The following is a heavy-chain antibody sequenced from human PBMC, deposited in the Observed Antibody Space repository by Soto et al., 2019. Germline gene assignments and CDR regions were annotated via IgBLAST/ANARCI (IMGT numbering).Heavy chain of an antibody. D-gene: IGHD3-10*01. CDR2: INSDGTST. CDR3: ARGIRGYYGSDY. CDR1: GFTFSSYW. V-gene: IGHV3-74*01. J-gene: IGHJ4*02. Sequence: EVQLVESGGGLVQPGGSLRLSCAASGFTFSSYWMHWVRQAPGKGLVWVSRINSDGTSTFYADSVKGRFTISRDNAKNVLYLQINSLRDEDTAVYYCARGIRGYYGSDYRGQGTLVTVSS.